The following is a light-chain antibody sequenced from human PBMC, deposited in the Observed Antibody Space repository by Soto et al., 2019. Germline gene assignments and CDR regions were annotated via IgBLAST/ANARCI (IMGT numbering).Light chain of an antibody. CDR1: QSVGSNY. CDR3: QHYTTSPFT. V-gene: IGKV3-20*01. CDR2: GAS. Sequence: EIVLTQSPGTLSLSPGKRATLYCRASQSVGSNYLAWYQQKPGQAPRVLIYGASSRATGIPDRFSGSGSGADFTLTISRLEPEDFAVYYCQHYTTSPFTFGPGTKVDIK. J-gene: IGKJ3*01.